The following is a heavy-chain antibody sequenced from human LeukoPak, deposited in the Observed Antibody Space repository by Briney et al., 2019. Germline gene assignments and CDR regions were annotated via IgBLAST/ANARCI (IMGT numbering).Heavy chain of an antibody. CDR2: IKQDGSGK. D-gene: IGHD3-22*01. CDR1: GFTFSSYW. J-gene: IGHJ4*02. V-gene: IGHV3-7*03. CDR3: ASGPTYYYDSSGYYPDYYFDY. Sequence: PGGSLRLSCAASGFTFSSYWMSWVRQAPGKGLEWVANIKQDGSGKYYVDSVKGRFTISRDNAKNSLYLQMNSLRAEDTAVYYCASGPTYYYDSSGYYPDYYFDYWGQGTLVTVSS.